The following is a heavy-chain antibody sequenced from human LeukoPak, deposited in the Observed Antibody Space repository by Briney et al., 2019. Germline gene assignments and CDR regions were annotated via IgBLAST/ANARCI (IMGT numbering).Heavy chain of an antibody. V-gene: IGHV3-74*01. Sequence: RGSLRLSCAGSGFTFSRHWMHWVRQAPGKGLVWVSRINTDGSSRNYAGSVKGRFTISRDNAKSTLYLQMDSLSAEDTAVYYCARGYSTTPNQNWFDPWGQGTLVTVSS. CDR2: INTDGSSR. D-gene: IGHD2-8*01. J-gene: IGHJ5*02. CDR3: ARGYSTTPNQNWFDP. CDR1: GFTFSRHW.